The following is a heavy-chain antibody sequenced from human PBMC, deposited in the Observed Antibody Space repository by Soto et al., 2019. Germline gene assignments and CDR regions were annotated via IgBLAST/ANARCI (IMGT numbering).Heavy chain of an antibody. CDR3: ARGTFFDY. CDR2: IYYSGST. Sequence: PSEPLSLTCXVSGGSISSGGYYWSWIRQHPGKGLEWIGYIYYSGSTYYNPSLKSRVTISVDTSKNQFSLKLSSVTAADTAVYYCARGTFFDYWGQGTLVTVSS. J-gene: IGHJ4*02. V-gene: IGHV4-31*03. CDR1: GGSISSGGYY.